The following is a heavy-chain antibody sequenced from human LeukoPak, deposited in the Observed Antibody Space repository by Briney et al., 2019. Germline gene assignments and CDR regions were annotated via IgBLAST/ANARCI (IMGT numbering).Heavy chain of an antibody. J-gene: IGHJ4*02. V-gene: IGHV4-59*01. CDR3: ARGTTRWYFDY. CDR2: IFYSGST. CDR1: GGSISSYY. Sequence: SETLSLTCTVSGGSISSYYWSWIRQPPGKGLEWIGYIFYSGSTNYNPSLKSRVTISGHTSKNQFSLKLSSVTAADTAVYYCARGTTRWYFDYWGQGTLVTVSS. D-gene: IGHD1-7*01.